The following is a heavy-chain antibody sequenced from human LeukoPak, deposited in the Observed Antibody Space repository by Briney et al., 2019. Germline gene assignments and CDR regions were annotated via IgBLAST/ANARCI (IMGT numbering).Heavy chain of an antibody. D-gene: IGHD2-15*01. CDR1: GFTFDDYA. V-gene: IGHV3-9*01. CDR3: SILYGGQRADGY. J-gene: IGHJ4*02. Sequence: PGRSLRLSCAASGFTFDDYAMHWVRQAPGKGLEWVSGISWNSGSIGYADSVKGRFTISRDNAKNSLYLQMNSLRTEDSAIYYCSILYGGQRADGYWGQGTLVTVSS. CDR2: ISWNSGSI.